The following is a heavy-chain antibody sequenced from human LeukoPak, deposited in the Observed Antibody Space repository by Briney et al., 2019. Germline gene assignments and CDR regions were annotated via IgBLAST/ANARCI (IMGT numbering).Heavy chain of an antibody. Sequence: SETLSLTCTVSGGSISSYYWSWIRQPPGKGLEWIGYIYYSGSTNYNPSLKSRVTISVDTSKNQFSLKLSSVTAADTAVYYCARGSGSYRTSVEYFQHWGQGTLVTVSS. D-gene: IGHD1-26*01. V-gene: IGHV4-59*01. CDR2: IYYSGST. CDR3: ARGSGSYRTSVEYFQH. CDR1: GGSISSYY. J-gene: IGHJ1*01.